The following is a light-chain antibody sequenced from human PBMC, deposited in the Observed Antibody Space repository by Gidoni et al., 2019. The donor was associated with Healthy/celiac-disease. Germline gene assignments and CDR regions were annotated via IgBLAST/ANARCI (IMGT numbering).Light chain of an antibody. CDR1: SLSSYY. CDR2: GKN. CDR3: NSRDSSGNHVV. J-gene: IGLJ2*01. V-gene: IGLV3-19*01. Sequence: SSELTQDPAVSVALGQTVRITCQGDSLSSYYASWYQQKPGQAPLLVIYGKNNRPPGIPDRFSGSSSGNTASLTITGAQAEDEADYYCNSRDSSGNHVVFGGGTKLTVL.